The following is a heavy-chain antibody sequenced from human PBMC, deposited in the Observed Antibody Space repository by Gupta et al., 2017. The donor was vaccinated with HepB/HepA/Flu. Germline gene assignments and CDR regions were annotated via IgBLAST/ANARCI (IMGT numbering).Heavy chain of an antibody. J-gene: IGHJ4*02. CDR2: MRGDGGST. Sequence: EVQLLQSGGGLVQPGGSLRLSCAASRFAFSKFGMSWVRQAPRKGLEWVATMRGDGGSTHYADSVKGRFTISRDNARNTGYLQMDSLRVEDTAIYYCAKDVGWSYDGPLDLWGQGTLVTVSS. CDR3: AKDVGWSYDGPLDL. CDR1: RFAFSKFG. V-gene: IGHV3-23*01. D-gene: IGHD1-26*01.